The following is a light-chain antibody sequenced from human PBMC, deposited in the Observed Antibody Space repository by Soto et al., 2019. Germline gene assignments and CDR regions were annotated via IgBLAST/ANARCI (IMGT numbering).Light chain of an antibody. CDR3: QQLTNFRFT. CDR1: QGINKF. CDR2: GAS. V-gene: IGKV1-9*01. Sequence: IRLTQSPSSLSASVGDRVTITCRASQGINKFLAWYQQRPGKAPQLLVYGASTLQSGVPSRFSGSGSGTDFTLTISSLQPEDFATYYCQQLTNFRFTFGQGTQLDI. J-gene: IGKJ2*01.